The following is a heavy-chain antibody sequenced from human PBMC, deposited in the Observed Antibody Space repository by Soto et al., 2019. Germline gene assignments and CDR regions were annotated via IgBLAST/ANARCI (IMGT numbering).Heavy chain of an antibody. Sequence: KLGGSLRLSCAASGFTFSDYYMSWIRQAPGKGLEWTSYISSSSNSVDYAVSVKDRFIISRDNAKNSLYLQMDFLRHEDTAVYYCARRSRPIEYWGRGTLVTVSS. CDR1: GFTFSDYY. CDR2: ISSSSNSV. CDR3: ARRSRPIEY. D-gene: IGHD6-25*01. J-gene: IGHJ4*02. V-gene: IGHV3-11*04.